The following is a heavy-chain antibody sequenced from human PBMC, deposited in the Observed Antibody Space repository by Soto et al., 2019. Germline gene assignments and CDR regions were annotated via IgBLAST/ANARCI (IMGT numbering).Heavy chain of an antibody. Sequence: PGESLKISCKGSGYSFTSYWISWVRQMPGKGLEWMGRIDPSDSYTNYSPSFQGRVTISADKSISTAYLQWSSLKASDTAMYYCARHKITAAGTELNYYYGMDVWGQVTTVTVSS. CDR3: ARHKITAAGTELNYYYGMDV. V-gene: IGHV5-10-1*01. J-gene: IGHJ6*02. CDR2: IDPSDSYT. CDR1: GYSFTSYW. D-gene: IGHD6-13*01.